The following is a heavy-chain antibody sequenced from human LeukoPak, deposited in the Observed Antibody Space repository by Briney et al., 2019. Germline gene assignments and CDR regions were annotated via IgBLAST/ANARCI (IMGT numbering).Heavy chain of an antibody. J-gene: IGHJ4*01. CDR3: ARTTTTFDD. D-gene: IGHD4-11*01. CDR1: GYSISSGYY. Sequence: SETLSLTCTVSGYSISSGYYWGWIRQPPGKGLEWIGSIYHSGSTYYNPSLKSRVTISVDTSKNQFYLKLTSVTAADTAVYCARTTTTFDDWGHGTLVTVSS. CDR2: IYHSGST. V-gene: IGHV4-38-2*02.